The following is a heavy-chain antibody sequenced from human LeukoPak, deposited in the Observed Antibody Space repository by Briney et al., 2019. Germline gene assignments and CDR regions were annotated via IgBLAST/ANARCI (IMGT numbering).Heavy chain of an antibody. CDR3: ASTPGEYCDFWSGYYSSGGRNHYYMDV. J-gene: IGHJ6*03. Sequence: PSETLSLTCTVSGGSISSSSYYWGWIRQPPGKGLEWIGEINHSGSTNYNPSLKSRVTISVDTSKNQFSLKLSSVTAADTAVYYCASTPGEYCDFWSGYYSSGGRNHYYMDVWGKGTTVTVSS. CDR2: INHSGST. V-gene: IGHV4-39*07. D-gene: IGHD3-3*01. CDR1: GGSISSSSYY.